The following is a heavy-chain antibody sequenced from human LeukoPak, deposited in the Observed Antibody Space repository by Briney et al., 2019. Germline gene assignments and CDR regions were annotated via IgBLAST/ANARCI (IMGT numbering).Heavy chain of an antibody. V-gene: IGHV4-34*01. CDR1: GGSFSGYY. D-gene: IGHD3-3*01. CDR3: ARHSRFYPPREVKRYAFDI. CDR2: INHSGST. Sequence: SETLSLTCAVYGGSFSGYYWSWIRQPPGKGLEWIGEINHSGSTNYNPSLKSRVTISVDTSKNQFSLKLSSVTAANTAVYYCARHSRFYPPREVKRYAFDIWGQGTMVTVSS. J-gene: IGHJ3*02.